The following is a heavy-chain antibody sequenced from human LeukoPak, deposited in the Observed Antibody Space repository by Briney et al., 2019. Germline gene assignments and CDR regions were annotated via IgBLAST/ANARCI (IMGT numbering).Heavy chain of an antibody. CDR2: ISHSGST. D-gene: IGHD1-1*01. V-gene: IGHV4-34*01. J-gene: IGHJ4*02. Sequence: PSETLSLTCAVYGGSFSGYYWSWIRQLPGKGLEWIGEISHSGSTNYNPSLKSRVTISVDTSKNQFSLKLSSVTAADTAVYYCASGRMNGVGYWGQGTPVTVSS. CDR1: GGSFSGYY. CDR3: ASGRMNGVGY.